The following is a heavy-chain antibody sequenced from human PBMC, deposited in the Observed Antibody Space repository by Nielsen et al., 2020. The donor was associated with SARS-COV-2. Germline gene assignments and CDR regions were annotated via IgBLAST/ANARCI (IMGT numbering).Heavy chain of an antibody. J-gene: IGHJ5*02. CDR2: ISSSSSTI. CDR3: ARAGASLAALVDDWFDP. Sequence: GESLKISCAASGFTFSSYSMNWVRQAPGKGLEWVSYISSSSSTIYYADSVKGRFTISRDNAKNSLYLQMNSLRDEDTAVYYCARAGASLAALVDDWFDPWGQGTLVTVSS. CDR1: GFTFSSYS. V-gene: IGHV3-48*02. D-gene: IGHD3-9*01.